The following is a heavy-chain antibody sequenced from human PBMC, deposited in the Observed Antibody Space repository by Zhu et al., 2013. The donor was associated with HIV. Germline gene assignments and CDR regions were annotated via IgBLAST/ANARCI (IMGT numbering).Heavy chain of an antibody. V-gene: IGHV1-2*02. CDR2: INPDSDDT. Sequence: QVQVVQSGAEVKKPGASVTVSCKASGYAFTGYYMHWVRQAPGQGLEWMGWINPDSDDTNYAQKFQGRVTTTRDTSISTAYMELIRLRSDDTAVYYCARGEANWGPKVGLDIWGQGTMVTGLF. CDR3: ARGEANWGPKVGLDI. J-gene: IGHJ3*02. D-gene: IGHD7-27*01. CDR1: GYAFTGYY.